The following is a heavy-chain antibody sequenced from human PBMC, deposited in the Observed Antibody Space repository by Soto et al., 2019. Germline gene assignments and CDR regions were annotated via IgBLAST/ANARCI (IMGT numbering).Heavy chain of an antibody. Sequence: NPSETLSLTCTVSGGSISSYYWSWIRQPPGKGLEWIGYIYYSGSTNYNPSLKSRVTISVDTSKNQFSLKLSSVTAADTAVYYCARVVAAAGPLDYWGQGTLVTVSS. CDR1: GGSISSYY. CDR3: ARVVAAAGPLDY. CDR2: IYYSGST. V-gene: IGHV4-59*01. D-gene: IGHD6-13*01. J-gene: IGHJ4*02.